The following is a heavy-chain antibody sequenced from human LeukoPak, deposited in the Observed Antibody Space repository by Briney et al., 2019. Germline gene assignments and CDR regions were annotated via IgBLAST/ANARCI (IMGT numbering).Heavy chain of an antibody. CDR2: INPNSGGT. CDR1: GYTFAGYY. D-gene: IGHD2-2*01. Sequence: ASVKVSCKASGYTFAGYYMHWVRQAPGQGLEWMGWINPNSGGTNYAQKFQGRVTMTRDTSISAAYMELSRLRSDDTAVYYCARNRRYCSSTSCSDSSSSGFDYWGQGTLVTVSS. V-gene: IGHV1-2*02. J-gene: IGHJ4*02. CDR3: ARNRRYCSSTSCSDSSSSGFDY.